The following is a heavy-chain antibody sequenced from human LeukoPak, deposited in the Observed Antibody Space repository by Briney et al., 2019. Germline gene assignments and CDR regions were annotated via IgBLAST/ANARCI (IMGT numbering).Heavy chain of an antibody. CDR3: AKGGYSSPTTTNYYYYGMDV. D-gene: IGHD6-13*01. CDR1: GFTFSSYG. CDR2: ISYDGSNK. V-gene: IGHV3-30*18. J-gene: IGHJ6*02. Sequence: GGSLRLSCAASGFTFSSYGMHWVRQAPGKGLEWVAVISYDGSNKYYADSVKGRFTISRDNSKNTLYLQMNSLRAEDTAVYHCAKGGYSSPTTTNYYYYGMDVWGQGTTVTVSS.